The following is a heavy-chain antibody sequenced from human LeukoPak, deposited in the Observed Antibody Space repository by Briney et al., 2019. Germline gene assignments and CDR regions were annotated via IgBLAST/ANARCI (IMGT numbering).Heavy chain of an antibody. J-gene: IGHJ4*02. D-gene: IGHD1-1*01. CDR1: GYTITGYY. CDR3: ARDRHWNQGNFDY. Sequence: EASVKVSCKASGYTITGYYIHWVRQAAGQGLEWMGWINPNSGDTNYAQKFQGRVTMTRDTSINTAFMELSRLRSDDTAVYYCARDRHWNQGNFDYWGQGTLVTVSS. CDR2: INPNSGDT. V-gene: IGHV1-2*02.